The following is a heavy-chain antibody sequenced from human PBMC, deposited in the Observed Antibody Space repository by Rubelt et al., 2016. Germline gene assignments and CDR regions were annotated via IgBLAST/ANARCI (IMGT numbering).Heavy chain of an antibody. CDR1: GYTLTELS. V-gene: IGHV1-69*13. D-gene: IGHD6-19*01. Sequence: QVQLVQSGAEVKKPGASVKVSCKVSGYTLTELSMHWVRQAPGKGLEWMGGIIPIFGTANYAQKFQGRVTITADESTSTAYMELSSLRSEDTAVYYGARDKEWLATRGFQNWFDPWGQGTLVTVSS. CDR2: IIPIFGTA. J-gene: IGHJ5*02. CDR3: ARDKEWLATRGFQNWFDP.